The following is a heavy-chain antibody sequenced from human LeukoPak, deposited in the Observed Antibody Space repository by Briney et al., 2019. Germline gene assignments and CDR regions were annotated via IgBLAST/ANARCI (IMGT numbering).Heavy chain of an antibody. CDR1: GGSFSGYY. V-gene: IGHV4-34*01. Sequence: PSETLSLTCAVYGGSFSGYYWSWIRQPPGKGLEWIGEINHSGSTNYNPSLKSRVTISVDTSKNQFSLKLSSVTAADTAVYYCASGRRIAAAGRSRKVKTFDYWGQGTLVTVSS. J-gene: IGHJ4*02. D-gene: IGHD6-13*01. CDR2: INHSGST. CDR3: ASGRRIAAAGRSRKVKTFDY.